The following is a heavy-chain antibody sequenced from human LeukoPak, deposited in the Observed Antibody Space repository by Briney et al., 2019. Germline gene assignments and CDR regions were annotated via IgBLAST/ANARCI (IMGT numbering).Heavy chain of an antibody. D-gene: IGHD1-26*01. CDR1: GFTFSDFY. CDR3: ARRYSGSYGVDY. J-gene: IGHJ4*02. V-gene: IGHV3-7*01. Sequence: GGSLRLSCAASGFTFSDFYMSWVRQAPGKGLELVANIKQDGSEKYYVDSVKGRFTISRDNAKNSLYLQMNSLRAEDTAVYYCARRYSGSYGVDYWGQGTLVTVSS. CDR2: IKQDGSEK.